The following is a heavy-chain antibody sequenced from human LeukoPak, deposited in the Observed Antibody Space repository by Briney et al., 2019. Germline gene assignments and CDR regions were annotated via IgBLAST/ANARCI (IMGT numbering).Heavy chain of an antibody. CDR3: ARQGSCDSTRCYVYYHSGMDV. D-gene: IGHD2-2*01. CDR2: INPDNSDT. J-gene: IGHJ6*02. Sequence: ESLQISSWGAGYRFTTYWSGWGRRMPGSNLEGMGIINPDNSDTRYCPEFQEQVTISADKSTSTDYLQWSSLKTSDTAMYYCARQGSCDSTRCYVYYHSGMDVWGQGTTVTVSS. V-gene: IGHV5-51*01. CDR1: GYRFTTYW.